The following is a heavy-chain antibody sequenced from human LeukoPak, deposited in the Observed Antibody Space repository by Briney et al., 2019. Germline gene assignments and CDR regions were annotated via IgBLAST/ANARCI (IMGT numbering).Heavy chain of an antibody. Sequence: SGGSLRLSCAASGFTFSSYWMHWVRQAPGKGLVWVSRINSDGSSTSYADSVKGRFTISRDNAKSTLYLQMNSQRAEDTAVYYCARSDYDFWSGPEYWGQGTLVTVSS. CDR3: ARSDYDFWSGPEY. V-gene: IGHV3-74*01. CDR2: INSDGSST. CDR1: GFTFSSYW. D-gene: IGHD3-3*01. J-gene: IGHJ4*02.